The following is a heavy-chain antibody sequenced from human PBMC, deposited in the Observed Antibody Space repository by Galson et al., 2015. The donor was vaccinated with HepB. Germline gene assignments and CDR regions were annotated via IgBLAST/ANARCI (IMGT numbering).Heavy chain of an antibody. CDR2: ISAYNGNT. CDR3: ARGSGYSNYVGIYGMDV. J-gene: IGHJ6*02. Sequence: SVKVSCKASGYTFTSYGIGWVRQAPGQGLEWMGWISAYNGNTNYAQKLQGRVTMTTDTSTSTAYMELRSLRSDDTAVYYCARGSGYSNYVGIYGMDVWGQGTTVTVSS. V-gene: IGHV1-18*01. CDR1: GYTFTSYG. D-gene: IGHD4-11*01.